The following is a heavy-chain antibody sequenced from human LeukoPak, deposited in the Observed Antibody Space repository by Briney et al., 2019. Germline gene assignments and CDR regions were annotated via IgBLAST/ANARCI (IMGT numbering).Heavy chain of an antibody. J-gene: IGHJ4*02. D-gene: IGHD6-19*01. CDR3: ATYQQVAGSVY. CDR2: ISGSGGST. Sequence: GRSLRLSCAASGFTFSSYAMHWVRQAPGKGLEWVSAISGSGGSTYYADSVKGRFTISRDNSKNTLYLQMNSLRAEDTAVYYCATYQQVAGSVYWGLGTLVTVSP. V-gene: IGHV3-23*01. CDR1: GFTFSSYA.